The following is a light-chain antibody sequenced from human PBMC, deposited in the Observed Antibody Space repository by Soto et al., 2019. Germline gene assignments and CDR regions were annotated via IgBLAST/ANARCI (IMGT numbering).Light chain of an antibody. CDR3: QQYGSSPIT. Sequence: IGLTQSPCTLALYPGESATLSCRASQSLSNSFIAWYQQKPGQAPRLLIHGASRRATGIPDRFIGSGSGTDFTLTISRLEPEDFAVYYCQQYGSSPITFGQGTRLEIK. CDR2: GAS. V-gene: IGKV3-20*01. J-gene: IGKJ5*01. CDR1: QSLSNSF.